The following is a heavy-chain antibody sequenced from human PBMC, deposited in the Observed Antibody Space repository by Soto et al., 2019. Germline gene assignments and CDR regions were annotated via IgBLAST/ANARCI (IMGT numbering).Heavy chain of an antibody. D-gene: IGHD3-22*01. CDR1: GFVFRNAW. CDR2: IKSGGAT. CDR3: TTDSYSTIIDVRFDF. V-gene: IGHV3-15*07. J-gene: IGHJ4*02. Sequence: EVQLVDSGGGLVKPGGSLRLSCAASGFVFRNAWINWVRQAPGKGLEWVGRIKSGGATDFAALARGRFAITRDDSRNMAHMQMNNLDTEDTAVYYCTTDSYSTIIDVRFDFWGQGALVTVSS.